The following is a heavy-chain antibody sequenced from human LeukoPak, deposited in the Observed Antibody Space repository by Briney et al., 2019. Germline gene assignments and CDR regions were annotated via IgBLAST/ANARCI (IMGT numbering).Heavy chain of an antibody. CDR2: ISGSGGST. J-gene: IGHJ4*02. Sequence: GGSLRLSCAASGFTFSSYAMSGVPRPPGKGLEGGKAISGSGGSTYYADYVKGRFTLSRDNSKHTLYLQMNSLRAEDTAVYYCAKDLDIVATITFNNYFDYWGQGTLVTVTS. V-gene: IGHV3-23*01. CDR3: AKDLDIVATITFNNYFDY. D-gene: IGHD5-12*01. CDR1: GFTFSSYA.